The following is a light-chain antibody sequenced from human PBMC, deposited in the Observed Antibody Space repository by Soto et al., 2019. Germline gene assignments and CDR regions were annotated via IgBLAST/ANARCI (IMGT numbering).Light chain of an antibody. CDR1: SSNIGNNY. Sequence: QSVLTQPPSVSAAPGQKVAISCSGGSSNIGNNYASWYQQLPGAAPKLLIYDNDKRPSGIPDRFSGSKSGASATLGITGLQPGDEADYYCGTWDSSLSAWVFGGGTKLTVL. V-gene: IGLV1-51*01. CDR3: GTWDSSLSAWV. CDR2: DND. J-gene: IGLJ3*02.